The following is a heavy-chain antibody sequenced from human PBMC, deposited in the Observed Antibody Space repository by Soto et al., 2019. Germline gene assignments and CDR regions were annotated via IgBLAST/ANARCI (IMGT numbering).Heavy chain of an antibody. Sequence: LRLSCTASGFTFGDYAMSWFRQDPGKGLEWVGFIRSKAYGGTTEYAASVKGRFTISRDDSKSIAYLQMNSLKTEDTAVYYCTRGLEAAAGTVHYYYYYGMDVWGQGTTVPVSS. CDR1: GFTFGDYA. V-gene: IGHV3-49*03. CDR3: TRGLEAAAGTVHYYYYYGMDV. CDR2: IRSKAYGGTT. D-gene: IGHD6-13*01. J-gene: IGHJ6*02.